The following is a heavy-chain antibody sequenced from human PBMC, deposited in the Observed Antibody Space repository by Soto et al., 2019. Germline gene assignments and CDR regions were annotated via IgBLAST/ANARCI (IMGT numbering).Heavy chain of an antibody. D-gene: IGHD3-22*01. CDR1: GYTFTSYY. J-gene: IGHJ3*02. V-gene: IGHV1-46*01. CDR2: INPSGGST. Sequence: QVQLVQSGAEVKKPGASVKVSCKASGYTFTSYYMHWVRQAPGQGLEWMGIINPSGGSTSYAQKFQGRVTMTRVTSTSTVYMELSSLRSEDTAVYYCARDSSGYLLFDAFDIWGQGTMVTVSS. CDR3: ARDSSGYLLFDAFDI.